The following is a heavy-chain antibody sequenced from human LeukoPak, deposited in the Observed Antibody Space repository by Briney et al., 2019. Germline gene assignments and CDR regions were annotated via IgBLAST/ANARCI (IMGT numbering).Heavy chain of an antibody. CDR3: ARDTKGRADHYYYYGRDV. D-gene: IGHD2-2*01. V-gene: IGHV1-18*01. CDR2: ISAYNGNT. CDR1: GYTFTSYG. Sequence: GASVKVSCKASGYTFTSYGISWVRQAPGQGLEWMGWISAYNGNTNYAQKLQGRVTMTTDTSTSTAYMELRSLRSDDTAVYYCARDTKGRADHYYYYGRDVWGQGTTVTVSS. J-gene: IGHJ6*02.